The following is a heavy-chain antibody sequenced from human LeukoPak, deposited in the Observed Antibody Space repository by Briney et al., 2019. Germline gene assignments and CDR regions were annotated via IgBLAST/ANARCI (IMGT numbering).Heavy chain of an antibody. CDR1: GYTFTGYY. CDR2: INPNSGGT. J-gene: IGHJ4*02. CDR3: ARETPYGSGSYLATGLDY. V-gene: IGHV1-2*06. D-gene: IGHD3-10*01. Sequence: ASVKVSCKASGYTFTGYYMHWVRQAPGQGLEWMGRINPNSGGTNYAQKFQGRVTMTRDTSISTAYMELSRLRSDDTAVYYCARETPYGSGSYLATGLDYWGQGTLVTVSS.